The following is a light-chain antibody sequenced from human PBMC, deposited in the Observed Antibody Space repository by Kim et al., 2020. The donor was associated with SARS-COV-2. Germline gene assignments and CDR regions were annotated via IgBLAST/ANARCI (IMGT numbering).Light chain of an antibody. CDR2: DVS. Sequence: QSVTISCTGSSSDVGNYDFVSWYQQHPGKVPKLIIYDVSNRPSGISNRFSGSKSGNTASLTISGLLVEDEGDYYCSSYTSKSTHVVFGGGTQLTVL. CDR3: SSYTSKSTHVV. CDR1: SSDVGNYDF. V-gene: IGLV2-14*03. J-gene: IGLJ3*02.